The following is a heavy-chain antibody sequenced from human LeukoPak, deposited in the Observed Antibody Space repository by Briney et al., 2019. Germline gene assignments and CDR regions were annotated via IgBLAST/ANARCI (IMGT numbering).Heavy chain of an antibody. CDR1: GFTFSDYD. CDR3: VRDHNYYFGY. V-gene: IGHV3-48*02. Sequence: GGSLRLSCAASGFTFSDYDMNWVRQAPGKGLEWISYITTSIDIISYADSVKGRFTISRDNAKNSLYLQMDSLRDEDTAVYYCVRDHNYYFGYWGQGILVTVSA. CDR2: ITTSIDII. J-gene: IGHJ4*02.